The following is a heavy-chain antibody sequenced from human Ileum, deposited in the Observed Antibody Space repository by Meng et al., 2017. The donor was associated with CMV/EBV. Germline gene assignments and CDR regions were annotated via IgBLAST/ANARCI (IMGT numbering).Heavy chain of an antibody. CDR2: INGDGSSR. Sequence: FVVSGGCYVTPGGSHGALVEAPGYHFSCPWIHWVRQTPGKGLVWVSRINGDGSSRSHADSVKDRFTITRDNAKNTLYLQMNSLRVEDTAVYYCTRGVAENLGWEMGYWGQGTLVTVSS. CDR3: TRGVAENLGWEMGY. D-gene: IGHD5-24*01. J-gene: IGHJ4*02. CDR1: GYHFSCPW. V-gene: IGHV3-74*01.